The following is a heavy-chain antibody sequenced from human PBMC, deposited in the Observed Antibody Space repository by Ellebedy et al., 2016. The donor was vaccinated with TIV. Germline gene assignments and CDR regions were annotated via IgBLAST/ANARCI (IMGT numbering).Heavy chain of an antibody. CDR3: ARDQSGDHYGMDV. Sequence: GESLKISCEASGFTFREYYMSWIRQAPGKGLEWVSYISSIGTTIYYADSVKGRFTISRDNAKNSLYLQMNSLRAEDTAVYYCARDQSGDHYGMDVWGQGTTVTVSS. V-gene: IGHV3-11*04. CDR2: ISSIGTTI. J-gene: IGHJ6*02. D-gene: IGHD3-10*01. CDR1: GFTFREYY.